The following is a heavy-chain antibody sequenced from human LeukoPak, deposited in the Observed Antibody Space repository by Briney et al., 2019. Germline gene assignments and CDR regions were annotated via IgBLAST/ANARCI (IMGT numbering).Heavy chain of an antibody. CDR2: IYYSGST. CDR1: GGSISSYY. CDR3: AGHYYDSSSSVDY. D-gene: IGHD3-22*01. V-gene: IGHV4-59*01. Sequence: IPSETLSLTCTVSGGSISSYYWSWIRQPPGEGLEWIGYIYYSGSTNYNPSLKSRVTISVDTSKNQFSLKLSSVTAADTAVYYCAGHYYDSSSSVDYWGQGTLVTVSS. J-gene: IGHJ4*02.